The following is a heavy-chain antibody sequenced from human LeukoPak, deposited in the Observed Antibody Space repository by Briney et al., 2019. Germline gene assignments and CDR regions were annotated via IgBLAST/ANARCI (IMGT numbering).Heavy chain of an antibody. V-gene: IGHV4-59*01. J-gene: IGHJ4*02. Sequence: SETLSLTCTVSGGSIKNYYWSWIRQPPGKGLEWIGYIYYSGSTNYNPSLKSRVTISVDTSKNQFSLKLSSVTAADTAVYYCARGYCSGGSCYMGDYWGQGTLVTVSS. D-gene: IGHD2-15*01. CDR2: IYYSGST. CDR3: ARGYCSGGSCYMGDY. CDR1: GGSIKNYY.